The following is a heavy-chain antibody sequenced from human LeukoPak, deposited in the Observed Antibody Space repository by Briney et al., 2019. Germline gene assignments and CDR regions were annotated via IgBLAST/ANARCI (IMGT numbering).Heavy chain of an antibody. V-gene: IGHV3-30-3*01. CDR1: GFTFSSYA. CDR2: ISYDGSNK. D-gene: IGHD6-13*01. J-gene: IGHJ4*02. CDR3: ASRYSSSWYVLDY. Sequence: GGSLRLSCAASGFTFSSYAMHWVRQAPGKGLEWVAVISYDGSNKYYAASVKGQFTISRDNSKDTLYLQINSLRAEDTAVYYCASRYSSSWYVLDYWGQGTLVTVSS.